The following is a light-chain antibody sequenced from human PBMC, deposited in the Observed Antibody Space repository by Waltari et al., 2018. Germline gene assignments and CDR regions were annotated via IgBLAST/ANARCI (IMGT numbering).Light chain of an antibody. J-gene: IGLJ3*02. CDR2: VNSDGSH. CDR3: QTGGHGTWV. CDR1: SGHSNNI. Sequence: QLVLTQSSSASASLGASVKLTCTLSSGHSNNIIAWLQQQPEKGPRYLLKVNSDGSHSKGDDIPDRFSGSSSGAERYLTISSVQSEDEADYYCQTGGHGTWVFGGGTTLTVL. V-gene: IGLV4-69*01.